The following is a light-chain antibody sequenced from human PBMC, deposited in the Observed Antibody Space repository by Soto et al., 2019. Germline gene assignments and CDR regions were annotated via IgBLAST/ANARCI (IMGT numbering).Light chain of an antibody. CDR1: QSISSW. J-gene: IGKJ1*01. V-gene: IGKV1-5*01. CDR3: QLYNILSLT. CDR2: DAS. Sequence: DILVTNTSAARPVAKEDRATISCLASQSISSWLAWYQQKPGKAPKLLIYDASSLESGVPSRFSGSGSGTEFTLSICSLQIADFALYCCQLYNILSLTFAQGSKVDIK.